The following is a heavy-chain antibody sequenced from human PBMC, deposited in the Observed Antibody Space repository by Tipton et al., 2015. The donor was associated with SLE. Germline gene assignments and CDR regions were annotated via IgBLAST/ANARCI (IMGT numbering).Heavy chain of an antibody. Sequence: SLRLSCAASGFTFSSYSMNWVRQAPGKGLEWVSSISSSSSYIYYADSVKGRFTISRDNAKNSLYLQMNSLRAEDTAVYYCARDVQDIVVGALPDAFDIWGQGTMVTVSS. J-gene: IGHJ3*02. CDR3: ARDVQDIVVGALPDAFDI. CDR1: GFTFSSYS. D-gene: IGHD2-15*01. V-gene: IGHV3-21*01. CDR2: ISSSSSYI.